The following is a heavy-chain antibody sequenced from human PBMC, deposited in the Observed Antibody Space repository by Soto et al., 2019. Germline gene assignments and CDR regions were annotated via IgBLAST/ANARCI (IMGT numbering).Heavy chain of an antibody. V-gene: IGHV3-9*01. Sequence: EVQLVESGGGLVQPGRSLRLSCAASGFTFDDYAMHWVRQAPGKGLEWGSGISWNRGSIGYADSVKGRFTISRDNAKNSLYLQMNSLRAEDTALYYCAKDRAAYYYDSSGFYKTYYFDYWGQGTLVTVSS. D-gene: IGHD3-22*01. J-gene: IGHJ4*02. CDR1: GFTFDDYA. CDR3: AKDRAAYYYDSSGFYKTYYFDY. CDR2: ISWNRGSI.